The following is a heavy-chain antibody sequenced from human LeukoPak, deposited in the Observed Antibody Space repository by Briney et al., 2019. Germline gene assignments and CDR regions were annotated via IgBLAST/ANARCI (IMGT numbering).Heavy chain of an antibody. J-gene: IGHJ4*02. CDR3: ARHRNHGSGSQLLIDY. D-gene: IGHD3-10*01. V-gene: IGHV5-51*01. CDR2: VSPSDSNV. Sequence: GESLKISCKVSGYTFTRNWIGWVRQMPGKGLEWMGIVSPSDSNVRYSPSFQGQVTISADKSISTAFLQWRSLKASDTAIYYCARHRNHGSGSQLLIDYWGQGTLVTVSS. CDR1: GYTFTRNW.